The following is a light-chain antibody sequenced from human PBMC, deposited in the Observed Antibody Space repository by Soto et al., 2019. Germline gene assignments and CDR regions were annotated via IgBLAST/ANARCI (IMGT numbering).Light chain of an antibody. CDR2: GAS. Sequence: EIVMTQSPGTLSVSPGERATLSCRASQSVSSNLAWYQQKPGQAPRLLIYGASTRATGIPARFSGSGSGTEFTLTISSLQSEDFAVYYCQQYNNWPATTFGQGTKVEIK. J-gene: IGKJ1*01. CDR3: QQYNNWPATT. V-gene: IGKV3-15*01. CDR1: QSVSSN.